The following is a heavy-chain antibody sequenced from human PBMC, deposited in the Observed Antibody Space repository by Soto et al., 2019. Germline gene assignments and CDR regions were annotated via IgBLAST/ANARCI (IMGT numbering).Heavy chain of an antibody. Sequence: QVQLQESGPGLVKPSQTLSLTCTVSGGSISSGGYYWSWIRQHTGKGLEWIGYIYYSGSTYYNPSLKRRVTISVDTSKNQFSLKLRSVTAADTAVYYCARGGGLMHLFDYWGQGTLVTVSS. CDR1: GGSISSGGYY. D-gene: IGHD3-16*01. CDR2: IYYSGST. J-gene: IGHJ4*02. CDR3: ARGGGLMHLFDY. V-gene: IGHV4-31*03.